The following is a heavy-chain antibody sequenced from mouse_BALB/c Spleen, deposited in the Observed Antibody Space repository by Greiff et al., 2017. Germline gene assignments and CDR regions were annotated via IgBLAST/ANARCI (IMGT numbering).Heavy chain of an antibody. CDR1: GFTFSSYA. CDR3: ASDPFDY. Sequence: EVKLVESGGGLVKPGGSLKLSCAASGFTFSSYAMSWVRQTPEKRLEWVATISSGGSYTYYPDSVKGRFTISRDNAKNTLYLQMSSLRSEDTAMYYCASDPFDYWGQGTTLTVSS. J-gene: IGHJ2*01. CDR2: ISSGGSYT. V-gene: IGHV5-9-3*01.